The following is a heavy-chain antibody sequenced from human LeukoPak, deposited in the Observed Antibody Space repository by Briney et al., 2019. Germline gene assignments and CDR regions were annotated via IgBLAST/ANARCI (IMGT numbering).Heavy chain of an antibody. V-gene: IGHV4-39*01. Sequence: RPSETLSLTCTVSGGSISSSSYYWGWIRQPPGKGLEWIGSIYYSGSTYYNPSLKSRVTISVDTSKNQFSLKLSSVTAADTAVYYCARRAVAGTVDAFDIWGQGTMVTVPS. D-gene: IGHD6-19*01. CDR1: GGSISSSSYY. CDR3: ARRAVAGTVDAFDI. J-gene: IGHJ3*02. CDR2: IYYSGST.